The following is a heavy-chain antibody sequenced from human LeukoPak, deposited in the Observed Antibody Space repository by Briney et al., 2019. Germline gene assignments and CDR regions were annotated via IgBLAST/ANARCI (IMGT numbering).Heavy chain of an antibody. Sequence: GASVKVSCKASGYTFTSYGISWVRQAPGQGLEWMGWISAYNGNTNYAQKLQGRVTMTTDTSTSTAYMELRSLRSDDTAVYYCARRNGWIQLWLRDYYYGMDVWGQGTTVTVSS. CDR1: GYTFTSYG. CDR3: ARRNGWIQLWLRDYYYGMDV. J-gene: IGHJ6*02. D-gene: IGHD5-18*01. V-gene: IGHV1-18*01. CDR2: ISAYNGNT.